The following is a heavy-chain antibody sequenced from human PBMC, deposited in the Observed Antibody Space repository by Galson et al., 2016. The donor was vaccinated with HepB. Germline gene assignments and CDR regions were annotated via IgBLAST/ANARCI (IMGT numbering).Heavy chain of an antibody. CDR3: ARGLTVVAPIKRAYLDL. J-gene: IGHJ5*02. Sequence: SLRLSCAASGFTVSSTCMTWVRQAPGKGLEGVSSIYDGGTTWYADSVKGRFTISRDSSKNSLYLQMNSLRAEDTAVYYCARGLTVVAPIKRAYLDLWGQGTVVTVSS. CDR1: GFTVSSTC. D-gene: IGHD4-23*01. CDR2: IYDGGTT. V-gene: IGHV3-53*01.